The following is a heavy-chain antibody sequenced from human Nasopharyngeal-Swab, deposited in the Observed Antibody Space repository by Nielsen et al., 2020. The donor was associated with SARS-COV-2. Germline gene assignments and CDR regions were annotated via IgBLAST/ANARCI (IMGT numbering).Heavy chain of an antibody. CDR3: ARGWAFDY. Sequence: LSCAVYGGSFSGYYWSWIRQPPGKGLEWIGEINHSGSTNYNPSLKSRVTISVDTSKNQFSLKLSSVTAADTAVYYCARGWAFDYWGQGTLVTVSS. D-gene: IGHD7-27*01. V-gene: IGHV4-34*01. J-gene: IGHJ4*02. CDR1: GGSFSGYY. CDR2: INHSGST.